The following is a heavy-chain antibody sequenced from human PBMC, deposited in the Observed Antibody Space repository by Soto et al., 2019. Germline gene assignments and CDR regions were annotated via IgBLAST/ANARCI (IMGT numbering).Heavy chain of an antibody. D-gene: IGHD6-13*01. CDR2: ISGSGGST. CDR1: GFTFSSYA. J-gene: IGHJ5*02. V-gene: IGHV3-23*01. CDR3: AKVPITGIAAAGTNWFDP. Sequence: PGGSLRLSCAASGFTFSSYAMSWVRQAPGKGLEWVSAISGSGGSTYYADSVKGRFTISRDNSKNTLYLQMNSLRAEDTAVYYCAKVPITGIAAAGTNWFDPWGQGTLVTVSS.